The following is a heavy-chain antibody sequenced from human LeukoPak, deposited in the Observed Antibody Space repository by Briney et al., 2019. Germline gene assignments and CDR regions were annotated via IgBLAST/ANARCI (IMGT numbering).Heavy chain of an antibody. CDR1: GFTFSFYW. J-gene: IGHJ3*01. CDR2: IKQDGSEK. D-gene: IGHD3-16*01. Sequence: TGGSLRLSCGASGFTFSFYWMTWVRQAPGKGLEWVANIKQDGSEKYYLESVKGRFTISRDNARNSLYLQVNSLRAEDTAVYYCARCGPWVLCSETDAFDLWGQGTMVTVSS. CDR3: ARCGPWVLCSETDAFDL. V-gene: IGHV3-7*01.